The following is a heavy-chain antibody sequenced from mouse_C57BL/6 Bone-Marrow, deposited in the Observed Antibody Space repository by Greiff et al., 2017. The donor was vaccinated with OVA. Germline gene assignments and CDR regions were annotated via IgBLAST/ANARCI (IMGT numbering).Heavy chain of an antibody. V-gene: IGHV1-15*01. CDR3: TRRDGSSPFDY. D-gene: IGHD1-1*01. CDR2: IDPETGGT. CDR1: GYTFTDYE. J-gene: IGHJ2*01. Sequence: LKESGAELVRPGASVTLSCKASGYTFTDYEMHWVKQTPVHGMEWIGAIDPETGGTAYNQKFKGKAILTADKSSSTAYMELRSLTSEDSAVYYCTRRDGSSPFDYWGQGTTLTVSS.